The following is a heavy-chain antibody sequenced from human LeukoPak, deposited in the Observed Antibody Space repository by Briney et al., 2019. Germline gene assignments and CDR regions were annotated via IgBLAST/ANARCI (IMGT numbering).Heavy chain of an antibody. J-gene: IGHJ4*02. CDR2: ISAYNGNT. CDR3: ARVVGAIPSDY. Sequence: GASVTVSFKASGYTFTSYGISGVRQAPGQGGEWMGWISAYNGNTNYAQKLKGRVTMTTDTSTSTAYMELRSLRSDDTAVYYCARVVGAIPSDYWGQGTLVTVSS. D-gene: IGHD1-26*01. V-gene: IGHV1-18*01. CDR1: GYTFTSYG.